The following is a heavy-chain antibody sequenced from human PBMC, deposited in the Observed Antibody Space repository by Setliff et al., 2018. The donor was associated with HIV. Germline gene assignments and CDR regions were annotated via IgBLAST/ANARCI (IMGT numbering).Heavy chain of an antibody. CDR1: GFTFSSFW. CDR2: INSDGSIT. Sequence: PGGSLRLSCAASGFTFSSFWMHWVRQAPGKGLVWVSRINSDGSITDYADSVKGRFTISRDNAKNTLYMQMNSLRAEDTAVYYCAIEDQLLSGHYYYNGMDVWGQGTTVTVSS. J-gene: IGHJ6*02. D-gene: IGHD2-2*01. CDR3: AIEDQLLSGHYYYNGMDV. V-gene: IGHV3-74*01.